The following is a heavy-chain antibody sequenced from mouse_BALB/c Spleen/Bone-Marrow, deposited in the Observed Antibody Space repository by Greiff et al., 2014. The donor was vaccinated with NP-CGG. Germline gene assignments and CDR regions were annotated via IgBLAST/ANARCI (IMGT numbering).Heavy chain of an antibody. D-gene: IGHD2-14*01. CDR2: ISTYNGNT. CDR1: GYTFTDYA. CDR3: AREVRAPWYAMDY. Sequence: VQVVESGPEVVRPGVSVKISCKGSGYTFTDYAMHWVKQSHAKSLEWIGVISTYNGNTNYNQKFKGKATMTVDKSSSTAYMELARLTSEDSAIYYCAREVRAPWYAMDYWGQGTSVPVSS. J-gene: IGHJ4*01. V-gene: IGHV1-67*01.